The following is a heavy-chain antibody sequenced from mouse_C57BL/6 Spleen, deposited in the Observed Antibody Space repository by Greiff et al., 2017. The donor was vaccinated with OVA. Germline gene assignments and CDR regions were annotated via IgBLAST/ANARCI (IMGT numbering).Heavy chain of an antibody. CDR1: GYTFTSYW. CDR3: ARYPNWDETWYFDV. CDR2: IDPSDSYT. D-gene: IGHD4-1*01. Sequence: VQLQQPGAELVKPGASVKLSCKASGYTFTSYWMQWVKQRPGQGLEWIGEIDPSDSYTNYNQKFKGKATLTVDTSSSTAYMQLSSLTSEDSAVYNCARYPNWDETWYFDVWGTGTTVTVSS. V-gene: IGHV1-50*01. J-gene: IGHJ1*03.